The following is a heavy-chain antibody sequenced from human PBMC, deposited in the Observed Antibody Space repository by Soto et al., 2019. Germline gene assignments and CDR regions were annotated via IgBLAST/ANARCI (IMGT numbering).Heavy chain of an antibody. Sequence: PSETLSLTCTVSGGSVTNSSYYWGWIRQSPGKGLEWIGSAYYRGRSYSKSSVKSRVTISVDTSKNRFSLSLNSVTASDTAVYFFVSQRTPVQPHPYFDSGGRGALVTVPS. CDR1: GGSVTNSSYY. CDR3: VSQRTPVQPHPYFDS. J-gene: IGHJ4*02. V-gene: IGHV4-39*01. D-gene: IGHD2-15*01. CDR2: AYYRGRS.